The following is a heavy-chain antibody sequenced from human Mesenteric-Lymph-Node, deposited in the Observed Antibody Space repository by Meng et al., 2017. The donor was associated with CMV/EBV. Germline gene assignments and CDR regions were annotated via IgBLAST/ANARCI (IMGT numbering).Heavy chain of an antibody. V-gene: IGHV3-23*01. J-gene: IGHJ5*02. CDR2: ISGSGGTI. CDR1: GLTFSNDA. Sequence: AASGLTFSNDAMSWVRQAPGKGLEWVSVISGSGGTIFHADSVKGRFTISRDNSKNTLYLQMNSLRADDTAVYYCAKKAPGTRGWFDPWGQGTLVTVSS. D-gene: IGHD1-1*01. CDR3: AKKAPGTRGWFDP.